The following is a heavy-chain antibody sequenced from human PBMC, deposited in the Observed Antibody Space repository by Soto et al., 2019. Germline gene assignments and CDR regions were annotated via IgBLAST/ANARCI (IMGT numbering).Heavy chain of an antibody. D-gene: IGHD3-10*01. Sequence: SETLSLTCTVSSGSISSYNWNWVRQPPGKGLEWIGFINYSGSTHYNPSLKSRVTISLDTSKNQFSLKLNSVTAADTAVYYCARENYYALDYWGPGTLVTVSS. V-gene: IGHV4-59*01. CDR1: SGSISSYN. J-gene: IGHJ4*02. CDR3: ARENYYALDY. CDR2: INYSGST.